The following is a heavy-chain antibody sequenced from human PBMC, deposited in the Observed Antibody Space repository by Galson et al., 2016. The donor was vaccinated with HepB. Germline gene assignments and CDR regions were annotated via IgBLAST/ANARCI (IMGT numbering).Heavy chain of an antibody. CDR1: GFTFSSYG. V-gene: IGHV3-30*18. CDR3: AKERGDSSYFDH. CDR2: TSYDGSKK. J-gene: IGHJ4*02. D-gene: IGHD2-21*02. Sequence: SLRLSCAASGFTFSSYGMHWVRQAPGKGLEWVAVTSYDGSKKYYAESAKGRFTISRDNTKNTLYLQLNSLRAEDTAVYYCAKERGDSSYFDHWGQGTLVTVSS.